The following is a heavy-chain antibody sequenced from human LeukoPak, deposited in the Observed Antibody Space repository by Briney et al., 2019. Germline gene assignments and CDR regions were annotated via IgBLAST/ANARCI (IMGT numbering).Heavy chain of an antibody. Sequence: SETLSLTCTVSGGSISSSSYYWSWIRQPAGKGLEWIGRIYTSGSTNYNPSLKSRVTMSVDTSKNQFSLKLSSVTAADTAVYYCARESIFGETYYFDYWGQGTLVTVSS. V-gene: IGHV4-61*02. CDR3: ARESIFGETYYFDY. CDR1: GGSISSSSYY. D-gene: IGHD3-3*02. CDR2: IYTSGST. J-gene: IGHJ4*02.